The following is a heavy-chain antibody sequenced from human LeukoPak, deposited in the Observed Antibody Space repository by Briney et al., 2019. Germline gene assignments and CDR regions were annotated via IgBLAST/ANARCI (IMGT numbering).Heavy chain of an antibody. CDR2: INSDGSSA. D-gene: IGHD5-18*01. CDR1: GFTFSSYW. CDR3: ARDRGRYSYGLSSYMDV. V-gene: IGHV3-74*01. J-gene: IGHJ6*03. Sequence: PGGSLRLSCAASGFTFSSYWMHWVRQAPGKGLVWVSRINSDGSSASYADSVKGRFTISRDNAKNTLYLQMNSLRAEDTAVYYCARDRGRYSYGLSSYMDVWGKGTTVTVSS.